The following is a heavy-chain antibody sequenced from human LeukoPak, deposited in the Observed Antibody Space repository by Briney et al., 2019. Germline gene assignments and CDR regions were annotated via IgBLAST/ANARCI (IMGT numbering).Heavy chain of an antibody. CDR2: INPSGGST. J-gene: IGHJ5*02. Sequence: GASVKVSCKASGYTFTSYGISWVRQSPGQGLEWMGIINPSGGSTSYAQKFQGRVTMTRDTSTSTAYMEPRSLRSDDTAVYYCARDYCSSTSCSNWFDPWGQGTLVTVSS. CDR3: ARDYCSSTSCSNWFDP. CDR1: GYTFTSYG. D-gene: IGHD2-2*01. V-gene: IGHV1-46*01.